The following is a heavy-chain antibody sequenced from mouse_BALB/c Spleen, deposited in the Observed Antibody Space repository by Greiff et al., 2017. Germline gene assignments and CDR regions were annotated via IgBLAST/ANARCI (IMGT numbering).Heavy chain of an antibody. CDR2: ISYDGSN. CDR1: GYSITSGYY. CDR3: AREYGNYRGYFDY. D-gene: IGHD2-1*01. Sequence: ESGPGLVKPSQSLSLTCSVTGYSITSGYYWNWIRQFPGNKLEWMGYISYDGSNNYNPSLKNRISITRDTSKNQFFLKLNSVTTEDTATYYCAREYGNYRGYFDYWGQGTTLTVSS. J-gene: IGHJ2*01. V-gene: IGHV3-6*02.